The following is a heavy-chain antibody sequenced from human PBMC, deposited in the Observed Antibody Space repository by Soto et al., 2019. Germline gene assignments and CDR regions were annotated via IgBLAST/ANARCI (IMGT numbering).Heavy chain of an antibody. CDR1: GGSFSSSSYY. CDR2: IYYSGST. Sequence: SETLSLTCTVSGGSFSSSSYYWGWIRQPPGKGLEWIESIYYSGSTYYNPSLKSRVTMSVDPSKNQFSLKLISVTAADTAVYYCARHWITMVRGVCHFDYWGQGTLVTVSS. CDR3: ARHWITMVRGVCHFDY. J-gene: IGHJ4*02. V-gene: IGHV4-39*01. D-gene: IGHD3-10*01.